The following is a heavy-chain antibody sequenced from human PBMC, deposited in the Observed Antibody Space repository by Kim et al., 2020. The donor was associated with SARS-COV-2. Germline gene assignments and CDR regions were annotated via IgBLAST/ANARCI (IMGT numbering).Heavy chain of an antibody. CDR3: AREPSLHYWYFDL. J-gene: IGHJ2*01. V-gene: IGHV5-10-1*01. CDR1: GYSFTSYW. CDR2: IDPSDSYT. Sequence: GESLKISCKGSGYSFTSYWISWVRQMPGKGLEWMGRIDPSDSYTNYSPSFQGHVTISADKSISTAYLQWSSLKASDTAMYYCAREPSLHYWYFDLWGRGTLVTVSS.